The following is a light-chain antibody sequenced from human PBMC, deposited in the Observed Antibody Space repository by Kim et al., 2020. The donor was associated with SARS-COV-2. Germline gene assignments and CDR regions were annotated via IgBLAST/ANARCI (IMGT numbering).Light chain of an antibody. Sequence: SVGYRVTITCLASQSISRYLNWDQQKPGKAPKLLIYAAASLQSRGPSRFSGSGSWTDFILTISSLQPEGFATYYCQQSYSTPALTFGGGTKVDIK. CDR1: QSISRY. CDR3: QQSYSTPALT. V-gene: IGKV1-39*01. J-gene: IGKJ4*01. CDR2: AAA.